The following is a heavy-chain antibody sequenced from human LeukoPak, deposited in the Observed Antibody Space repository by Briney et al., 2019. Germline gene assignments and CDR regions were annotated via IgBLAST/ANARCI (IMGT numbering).Heavy chain of an antibody. D-gene: IGHD2-2*01. CDR3: ARDRVPVTVPCFDY. V-gene: IGHV3-11*01. Sequence: GGSLRLSCAASGFTFSDYYMSWIRQAPGKGLKWVSYISSSGSTIYYADSVKGRFTISRDNAKNSLYLQMTSLRADDTAVYYCARDRVPVTVPCFDYWGQGTLVTVSS. CDR1: GFTFSDYY. CDR2: ISSSGSTI. J-gene: IGHJ4*02.